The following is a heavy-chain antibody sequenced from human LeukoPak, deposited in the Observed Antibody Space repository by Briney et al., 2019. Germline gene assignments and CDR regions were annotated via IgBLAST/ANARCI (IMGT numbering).Heavy chain of an antibody. CDR2: ISSSSSYI. V-gene: IGHV3-21*01. D-gene: IGHD4-17*01. CDR3: ARDKYGDYVIDY. CDR1: GFTFSSYA. Sequence: GGSLRLSCAASGFTFSSYAMSWVRQAPGKGLEWVSSISSSSSYIYYADSVKGRFTTSRDNAKNSLYLQMNSLRAEDTAVYYCARDKYGDYVIDYWGQGTLVTVSS. J-gene: IGHJ4*02.